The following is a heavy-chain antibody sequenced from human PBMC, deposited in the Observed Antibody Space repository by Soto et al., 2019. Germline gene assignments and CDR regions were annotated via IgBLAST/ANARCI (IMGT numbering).Heavy chain of an antibody. CDR3: ARGPFDD. V-gene: IGHV3-7*01. Sequence: GGSLRLSCAASGFSFSTYWMNWVRQAPGKGLEWVANIKQDGSEKYYVDSVKGRFTISRDNAKDSLYLQMNSLRAEDTALYYCARGPFDDWGQGTLVTVSS. CDR2: IKQDGSEK. CDR1: GFSFSTYW. J-gene: IGHJ4*02.